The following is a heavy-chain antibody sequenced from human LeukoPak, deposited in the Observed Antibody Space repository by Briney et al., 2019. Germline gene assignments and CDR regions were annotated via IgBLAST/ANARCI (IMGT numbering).Heavy chain of an antibody. CDR1: GGTFSSYA. D-gene: IGHD6-19*01. V-gene: IGHV1-69*01. CDR3: ARETLAVAGPTYYYYYGMDV. J-gene: IGHJ6*02. CDR2: IIPIFGTA. Sequence: SVKVSCKASGGTFSSYAISWVRQAPGQGLEWMGGIIPIFGTANYAQKFQGRVTITADESTSTAYMELSSLRSEDTAVYYCARETLAVAGPTYYYYYGMDVWGQGTTVTVSS.